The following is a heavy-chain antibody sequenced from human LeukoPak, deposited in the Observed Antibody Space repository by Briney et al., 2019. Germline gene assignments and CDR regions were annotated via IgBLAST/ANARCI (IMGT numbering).Heavy chain of an antibody. CDR1: GFIFSDYG. Sequence: PGGSLRLSCAASGFIFSDYGMHWVRQAPGKGLEWVALISYDASNTYYADSVKGRFTISRDSPKNTLYLQMNSLRPEDTAVYYCARVEVGYCASTSCYELGYWGQGTLVTVSS. D-gene: IGHD2-2*01. J-gene: IGHJ4*02. CDR3: ARVEVGYCASTSCYELGY. V-gene: IGHV3-30*03. CDR2: ISYDASNT.